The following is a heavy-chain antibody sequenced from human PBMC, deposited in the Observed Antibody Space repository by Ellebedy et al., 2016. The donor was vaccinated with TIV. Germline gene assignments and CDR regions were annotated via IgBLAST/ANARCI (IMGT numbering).Heavy chain of an antibody. CDR3: TKATFDP. Sequence: GGSLRLXCPASGFTFSDSTIHWVPQASGKGLEWVGRIRSKANNYATAYAAPLKGRFTISRDDSKNTAYLQMNSLKTEDTAVYYCTKATFDPWGQGTLVTVSS. CDR1: GFTFSDST. CDR2: IRSKANNYAT. J-gene: IGHJ5*02. V-gene: IGHV3-73*01.